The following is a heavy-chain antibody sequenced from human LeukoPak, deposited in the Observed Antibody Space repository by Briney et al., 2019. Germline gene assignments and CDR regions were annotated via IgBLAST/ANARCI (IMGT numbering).Heavy chain of an antibody. V-gene: IGHV3-21*01. CDR1: GFTFSSYS. CDR3: ARSWSYGRGFDI. J-gene: IGHJ3*02. D-gene: IGHD5-18*01. CDR2: ISSSSSYI. Sequence: PGGSLRLSCAASGFTFSSYSMNWVRQAPGKGLEWVSSISSSSSYIYYADSVKGRFTISRDNAKNSLYLQMNSLRAEDTAVYYCARSWSYGRGFDIWGQGTMVTVSS.